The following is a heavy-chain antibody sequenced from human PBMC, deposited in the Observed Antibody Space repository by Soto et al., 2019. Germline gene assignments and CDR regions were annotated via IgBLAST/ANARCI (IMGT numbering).Heavy chain of an antibody. J-gene: IGHJ6*02. Sequence: EVQLVESGGGLVQPGRSLRLSCAASGFDFSNSWIHWVRQGPGKGLVWVSHNSDGSGTTYADSVKGRFTISRDNAKNTVYLQMNSLSAEDTAVYYCAKDTAYAMDVWGQGTTVTVSS. V-gene: IGHV3-74*01. CDR1: GFDFSNSW. CDR3: AKDTAYAMDV. D-gene: IGHD2-15*01. CDR2: NSDGSGT.